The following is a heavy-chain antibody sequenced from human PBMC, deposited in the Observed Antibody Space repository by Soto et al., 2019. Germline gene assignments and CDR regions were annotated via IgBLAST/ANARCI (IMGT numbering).Heavy chain of an antibody. CDR3: ARDPSGLPAAAYNWFDP. CDR1: GFTFSSYA. D-gene: IGHD2-2*01. CDR2: ISYDGSNK. Sequence: QVQLVESGGGVVQPGRSLRLSCAASGFTFSSYAMHWVRQAPGKGLEWVAVISYDGSNKYYADSVKGRFTISRDNSKNPLYLQMNSLRAEDTAVYYCARDPSGLPAAAYNWFDPWGQGTLVTVSS. V-gene: IGHV3-30-3*01. J-gene: IGHJ5*02.